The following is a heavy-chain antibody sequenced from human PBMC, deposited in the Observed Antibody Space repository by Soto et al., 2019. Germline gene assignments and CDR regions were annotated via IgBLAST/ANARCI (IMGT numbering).Heavy chain of an antibody. V-gene: IGHV1-18*01. Sequence: QVKLVQAGTEVKKPGASIKFSCKASGYSFATSGMTLFRQAPRQGLEWMGRISVYNGNTNYEQNLKDRVTMTTDTSTNTAYLEVTHLRSDDTAGYYCARTGQFCDASAYAAWAEGTLVIFSS. CDR1: GYSFATSG. CDR3: ARTGQFCDASAYAA. CDR2: ISVYNGNT. D-gene: IGHD3-22*01. J-gene: IGHJ5*02.